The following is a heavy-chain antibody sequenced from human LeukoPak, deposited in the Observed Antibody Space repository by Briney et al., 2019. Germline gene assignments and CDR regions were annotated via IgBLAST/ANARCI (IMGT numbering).Heavy chain of an antibody. J-gene: IGHJ5*02. Sequence: SDTLSLTCTVSGGSISSYYWSWIRQPPGKGLEWIGYIYYSGSTNYNPSLKSRVTISVDTSKNQFSLKLSSVTAADTAVYYCARDGRGEFDPWGQGTLVTVSS. CDR1: GGSISSYY. D-gene: IGHD3-10*01. CDR2: IYYSGST. V-gene: IGHV4-59*01. CDR3: ARDGRGEFDP.